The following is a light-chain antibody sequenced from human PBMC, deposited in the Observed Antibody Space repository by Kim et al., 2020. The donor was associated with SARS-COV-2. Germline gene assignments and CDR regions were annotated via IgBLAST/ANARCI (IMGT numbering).Light chain of an antibody. CDR3: GTWDQSLSVVV. CDR1: YANIGSGNSY. Sequence: QSVLTQPPSVSAAPGQGVTISCSGSYANIGSGNSYVSWYQQLPGSAPKLLIHDNNQRPSGIPDRFSGSRSGTSATLGITGLQTGDEADYYCGTWDQSLSVVVFGGGTKVTVL. V-gene: IGLV1-51*01. CDR2: DNN. J-gene: IGLJ2*01.